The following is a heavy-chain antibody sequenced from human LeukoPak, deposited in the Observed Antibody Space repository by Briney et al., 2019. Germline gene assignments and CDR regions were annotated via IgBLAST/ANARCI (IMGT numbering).Heavy chain of an antibody. CDR3: ARGYYGSGSHCCHMDV. V-gene: IGHV4-34*01. CDR1: GGSFSGYY. CDR2: INHSGNT. D-gene: IGHD3-10*01. Sequence: SETLSLTCAVYGGSFSGYYWSRIRQPPGKGLEWIGEINHSGNTNYNPSLKSRVTISVDTSKNQFSLKLSSVTAADTAVYYCARGYYGSGSHCCHMDVWGKGTTITVS. J-gene: IGHJ6*03.